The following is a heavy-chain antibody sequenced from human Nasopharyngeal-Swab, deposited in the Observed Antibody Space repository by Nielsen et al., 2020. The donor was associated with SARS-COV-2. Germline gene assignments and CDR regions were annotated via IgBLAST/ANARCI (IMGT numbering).Heavy chain of an antibody. CDR1: GFTFSSYS. CDR3: ARSKHSGSYYYGMDV. D-gene: IGHD1-26*01. CDR2: ISSSSSYI. Sequence: GESLKISCAASGFTFSSYSMNWVRQAPGKGLEWVSSISSSSSYIYYADSVKGRFTISRDNAKNSLYLQMNSLRAADTAVYYCARSKHSGSYYYGMDVWGQGTTVTVSS. V-gene: IGHV3-21*01. J-gene: IGHJ6*02.